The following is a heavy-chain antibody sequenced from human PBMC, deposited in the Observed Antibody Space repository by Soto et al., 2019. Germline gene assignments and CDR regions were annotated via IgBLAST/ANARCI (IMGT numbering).Heavy chain of an antibody. CDR2: VSGNGGST. J-gene: IGHJ4*02. V-gene: IGHV3-23*01. CDR1: GFTLSNFG. CDR3: ATSNYGERD. Sequence: EGQVLGSGGGLVQPGGSLRLTCVASGFTLSNFGMSWVRQAPGKGLEWVSFVSGNGGSTYYIDSVKGRFTISRDSSTNTVRLQMNSLRAEDTAVYYCATSNYGERDWGQGALVTVSS. D-gene: IGHD4-17*01.